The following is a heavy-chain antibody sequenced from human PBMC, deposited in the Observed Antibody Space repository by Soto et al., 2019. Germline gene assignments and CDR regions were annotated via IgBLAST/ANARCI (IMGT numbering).Heavy chain of an antibody. Sequence: QVQLVQSGAEVKKPGASVKISCKASGYSFIHYAMHWVRRAPGQRLEWMGWINAGSGNTKYSQKFQDRVIISSETSATTVYMELSSLTAEDTAVYYCAKEGSTVTTSSYNWFDLWGQGTLVTVSS. J-gene: IGHJ5*02. CDR2: INAGSGNT. CDR1: GYSFIHYA. D-gene: IGHD4-4*01. CDR3: AKEGSTVTTSSYNWFDL. V-gene: IGHV1-3*01.